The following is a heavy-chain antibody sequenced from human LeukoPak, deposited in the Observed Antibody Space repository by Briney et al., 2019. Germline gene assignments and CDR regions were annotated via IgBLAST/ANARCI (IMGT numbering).Heavy chain of an antibody. D-gene: IGHD3-22*01. J-gene: IGHJ3*02. Sequence: ASVKVSCKASGYTFIGYYMHWVRQAPGQGLEWMGWINPNSGGTNYAQKFQGRVTMTRDTSISTAYMELSRLRSDGTAVYYCARSSDSSGYYREPFWDIWGQGTMVTVSS. CDR3: ARSSDSSGYYREPFWDI. V-gene: IGHV1-2*02. CDR2: INPNSGGT. CDR1: GYTFIGYY.